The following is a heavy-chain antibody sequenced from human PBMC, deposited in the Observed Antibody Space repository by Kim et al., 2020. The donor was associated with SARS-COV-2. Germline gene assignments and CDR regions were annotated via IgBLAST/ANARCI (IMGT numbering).Heavy chain of an antibody. CDR2: VWFDGSNK. D-gene: IGHD2-15*01. Sequence: GGSLRLSCAASGFTFKNYGVHWVRQAPGKGLEWVAVVWFDGSNKFYGDSVKGRFTISRDNSKNMLYLQMNSLRVEDTAVYYCARAATPHYFYYAMDVWGQVTTVTVSS. CDR3: ARAATPHYFYYAMDV. V-gene: IGHV3-33*01. J-gene: IGHJ6*02. CDR1: GFTFKNYG.